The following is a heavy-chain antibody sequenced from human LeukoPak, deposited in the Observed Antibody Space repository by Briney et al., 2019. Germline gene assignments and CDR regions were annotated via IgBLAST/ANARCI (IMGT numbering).Heavy chain of an antibody. V-gene: IGHV3-7*01. D-gene: IGHD4-17*01. J-gene: IGHJ6*02. Sequence: GGSLRLSCAASGFTFSSYWMSWVREAPGGGLEWVANIKQEGSEKYYVDSVKGRFTISRDNAKNSLYLQMNSLRAEDTAVYYCARGEVDDYGDYYYYYGMDVWGQGTTVTVSS. CDR3: ARGEVDDYGDYYYYYGMDV. CDR2: IKQEGSEK. CDR1: GFTFSSYW.